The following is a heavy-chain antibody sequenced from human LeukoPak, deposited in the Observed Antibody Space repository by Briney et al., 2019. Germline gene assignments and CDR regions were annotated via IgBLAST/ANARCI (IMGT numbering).Heavy chain of an antibody. CDR1: GYTFTSYW. D-gene: IGHD2-15*01. V-gene: IGHV5-51*01. CDR2: IYPGDSDT. J-gene: IGHJ6*03. CDR3: AREYCSGGSCYQSTHYYMDV. Sequence: KVSCKASGYTFTSYWIGWVRQMPGKGLEWMGIIYPGDSDTGYSPSFQGQVTISADKSISTAYLQWSSLKASDTAMYYCAREYCSGGSCYQSTHYYMDVWGKGTTVTVSS.